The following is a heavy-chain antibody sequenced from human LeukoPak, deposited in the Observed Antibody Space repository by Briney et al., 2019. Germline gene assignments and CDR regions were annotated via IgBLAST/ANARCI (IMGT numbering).Heavy chain of an antibody. Sequence: PSETLSLTCTVSGYSISSGYYWGWIRQPPGKGLEWIGSIYHSGSTYYNPSLKSRVTISVDTSKNQFSLKLSSVTAADTAIYYCAKGDPTFLFWYFDLWGRGTLVTVSS. V-gene: IGHV4-38-2*02. CDR1: GYSISSGYY. CDR2: IYHSGST. CDR3: AKGDPTFLFWYFDL. D-gene: IGHD3-16*01. J-gene: IGHJ2*01.